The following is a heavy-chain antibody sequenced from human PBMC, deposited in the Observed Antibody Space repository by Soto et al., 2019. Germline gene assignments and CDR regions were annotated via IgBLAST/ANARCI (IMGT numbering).Heavy chain of an antibody. V-gene: IGHV3-9*01. CDR1: GFTFDDYA. CDR2: ISWNSGSI. CDR3: AKGVVTCSGGSCYFDY. D-gene: IGHD2-15*01. Sequence: GGSLRLSCAASGFTFDDYAMHWVRQAPGKGLEWVSGISWNSGSIGYADSVKGRFTISRDNAKNSLYLQMNSLRAEDTALYYCAKGVVTCSGGSCYFDYWGQGTLVTVSS. J-gene: IGHJ4*02.